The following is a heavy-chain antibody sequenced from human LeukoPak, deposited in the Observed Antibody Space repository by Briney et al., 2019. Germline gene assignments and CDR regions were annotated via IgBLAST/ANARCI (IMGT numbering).Heavy chain of an antibody. CDR1: GYTFTGYY. Sequence: GASVTVSCKASGYTFTGYYMHWVRQAPGQGREGMGWINPNSGGTNYVQKFQGRVTITRDTSISTAYMELSRLRSDDTAVYYCAREDADCSSTSCSVDYWGQGTLVTVFS. V-gene: IGHV1-2*02. CDR3: AREDADCSSTSCSVDY. CDR2: INPNSGGT. D-gene: IGHD2-2*01. J-gene: IGHJ4*02.